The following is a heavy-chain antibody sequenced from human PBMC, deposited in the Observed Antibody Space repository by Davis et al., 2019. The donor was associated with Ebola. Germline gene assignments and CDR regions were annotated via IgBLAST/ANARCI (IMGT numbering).Heavy chain of an antibody. CDR3: ARCQPDWGSGAFDF. Sequence: ASVQVSCKAYGYTFTKYYMHWVRQAPGQGLEWMGIINPSTDRTTYAQKFQGRVTMTRDTSTSTVYMELNSLRSEDTAVYYCARCQPDWGSGAFDFWGQGTVVTVSS. J-gene: IGHJ3*01. D-gene: IGHD7-27*01. V-gene: IGHV1-46*01. CDR2: INPSTDRT. CDR1: GYTFTKYY.